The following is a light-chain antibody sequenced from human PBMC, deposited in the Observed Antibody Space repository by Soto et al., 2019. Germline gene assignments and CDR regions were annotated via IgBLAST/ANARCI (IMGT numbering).Light chain of an antibody. J-gene: IGKJ1*01. CDR1: QSVSSSY. Sequence: EIVLTQSPGTLSLSPGERATLSCRASQSVSSSYLAWYQQKPGQAPRLLIYGASSRATGIPDRFSGSGYGTEFTLTISSLEAEDFAVYYCQQYGSSPPWTFGQGTKVEIK. CDR2: GAS. CDR3: QQYGSSPPWT. V-gene: IGKV3-20*01.